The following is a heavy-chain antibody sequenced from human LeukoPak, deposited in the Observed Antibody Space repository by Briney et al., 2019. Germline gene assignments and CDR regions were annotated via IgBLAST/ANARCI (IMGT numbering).Heavy chain of an antibody. J-gene: IGHJ3*02. CDR3: ARAVDTAMLDDAFDI. D-gene: IGHD5-18*01. CDR1: GGSISSYY. Sequence: SETLSLTCTVSGGSISSYYWSWIRQPAGKGLEWIGRIYASGSTNYNPYLKSRVTMSVDTFRSQFSLKLTSVTAADTAVYFCARAVDTAMLDDAFDIWGQGTMVTVSS. CDR2: IYASGST. V-gene: IGHV4-4*07.